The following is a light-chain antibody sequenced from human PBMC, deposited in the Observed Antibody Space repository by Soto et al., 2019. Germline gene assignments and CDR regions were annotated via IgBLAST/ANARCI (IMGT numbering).Light chain of an antibody. CDR2: ATS. V-gene: IGKV1-39*01. J-gene: IGKJ4*02. CDR1: QIISSY. Sequence: DIQLTQSPSSLSASVGDRVTITCRASQIISSYLNWYQHKPGVAPKLLIYATSSLQSGVSSRCSGSGSGTEFTRTISSLQPEDFATYSCQQSYTLPLTFGGGTKVETK. CDR3: QQSYTLPLT.